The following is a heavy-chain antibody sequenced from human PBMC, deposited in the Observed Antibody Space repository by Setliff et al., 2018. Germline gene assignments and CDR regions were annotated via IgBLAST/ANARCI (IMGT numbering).Heavy chain of an antibody. Sequence: GESLKLSCKGSGYSFTSYWIGWVRQMPGKGLEWMGIIYPGDSDTRYSPSFQGQVTISADKSISTAYLQWSSLKASDTAMYYCARSQYRAIFGVYYYYYGMDVWGQGTTVTVSS. CDR2: IYPGDSDT. D-gene: IGHD3-3*01. J-gene: IGHJ6*02. CDR1: GYSFTSYW. V-gene: IGHV5-51*01. CDR3: ARSQYRAIFGVYYYYYGMDV.